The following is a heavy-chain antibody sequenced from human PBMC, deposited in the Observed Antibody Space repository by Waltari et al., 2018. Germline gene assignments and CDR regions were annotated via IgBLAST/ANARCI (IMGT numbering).Heavy chain of an antibody. J-gene: IGHJ2*01. CDR2: ITHSGKT. CDR1: GGSFSGFG. D-gene: IGHD2-21*02. CDR3: ARGDFFDV. V-gene: IGHV4-34*01. Sequence: QVQLQQWGAGQLKPSETLSLTCGVFGGSFSGFGWSWTRQSPGRGLEWIGEITHSGKTQINPSLKSRLSISVDTSKNQFSLNLTSVTVADTGVYYCARGDFFDVWGRGTLVTVSS.